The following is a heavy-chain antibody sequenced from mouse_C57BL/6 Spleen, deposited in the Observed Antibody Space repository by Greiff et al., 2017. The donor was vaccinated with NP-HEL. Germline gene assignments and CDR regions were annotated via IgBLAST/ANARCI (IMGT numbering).Heavy chain of an antibody. J-gene: IGHJ3*01. Sequence: EVQLQQSGTVLARPGASVKMSCKTSGYTFTSYWMHWVKQRPGQGLEWIGAIYPGNSDTSYNQKFKGKAKLTAVTSASTAYMELSSLTNEDSAVDYCTGDPSTMVTPFAYWGQGTLVTVSA. D-gene: IGHD2-2*01. CDR3: TGDPSTMVTPFAY. CDR1: GYTFTSYW. V-gene: IGHV1-5*01. CDR2: IYPGNSDT.